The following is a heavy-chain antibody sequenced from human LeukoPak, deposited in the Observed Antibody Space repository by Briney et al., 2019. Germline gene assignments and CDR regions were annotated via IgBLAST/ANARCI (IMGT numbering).Heavy chain of an antibody. J-gene: IGHJ3*02. D-gene: IGHD2-2*01. Sequence: GGSLRLSCAASGFTFSSYSMNWVRQAPGKGLEWVSSISISSSYLYYADSVKGRFTISRDNAKNSLYLQMNSLRAEDTAVYYCAKEFLDQGAFDIWGQGTMVTVSS. V-gene: IGHV3-21*01. CDR3: AKEFLDQGAFDI. CDR2: ISISSSYL. CDR1: GFTFSSYS.